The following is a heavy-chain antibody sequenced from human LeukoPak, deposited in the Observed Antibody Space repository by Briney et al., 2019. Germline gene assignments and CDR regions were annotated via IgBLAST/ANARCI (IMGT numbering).Heavy chain of an antibody. V-gene: IGHV4-59*01. CDR3: ARYVWGSYPTFEDY. CDR2: ISYSGST. D-gene: IGHD3-16*02. J-gene: IGHJ4*02. Sequence: SEALSLTCTVSGGSISSYYWSWIRQPPGKGLEWIGYISYSGSTNYNPSLKSRVTISVDTSKNQFSLKLSSVTAADTAVYYCARYVWGSYPTFEDYWGQGTLVTVSS. CDR1: GGSISSYY.